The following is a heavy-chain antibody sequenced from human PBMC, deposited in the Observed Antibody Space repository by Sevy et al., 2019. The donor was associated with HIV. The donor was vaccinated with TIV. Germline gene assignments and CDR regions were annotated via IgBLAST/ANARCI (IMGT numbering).Heavy chain of an antibody. J-gene: IGHJ6*02. CDR2: IKRDGSER. Sequence: GGSLRLSCAASGFTFSNYWMTWVRQAPGKGLEWVANIKRDGSERYYLASVKGRFTISRDNAKKSLYLQMNSLTAEDTAVYYCARDCNSASCLWGLDVWGRGTTVTVSS. V-gene: IGHV3-7*03. CDR3: ARDCNSASCLWGLDV. CDR1: GFTFSNYW. D-gene: IGHD1-26*01.